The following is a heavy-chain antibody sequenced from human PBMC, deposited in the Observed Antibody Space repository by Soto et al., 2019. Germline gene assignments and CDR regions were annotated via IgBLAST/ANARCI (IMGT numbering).Heavy chain of an antibody. J-gene: IGHJ5*02. CDR2: INPSGGST. Sequence: QVQLVQSGAEVKKPGASVKVSCKASGYTFTSYYMHWVRQAPEQGLEWMGIINPSGGSTSYAQKFQGRVTMTRDTSTSTVYMELSSLRSEDTAVYYCARGSWAHPLQSSWSSRWFDPWGQGTLVTVSS. CDR3: ARGSWAHPLQSSWSSRWFDP. D-gene: IGHD6-13*01. V-gene: IGHV1-46*01. CDR1: GYTFTSYY.